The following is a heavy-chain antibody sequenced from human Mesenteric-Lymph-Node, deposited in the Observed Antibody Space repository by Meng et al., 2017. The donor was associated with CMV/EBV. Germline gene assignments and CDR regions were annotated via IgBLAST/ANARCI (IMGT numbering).Heavy chain of an antibody. CDR3: ARVPNCGGDCYSDY. J-gene: IGHJ4*02. CDR2: IYYSGST. CDR1: GDSIHGFY. Sequence: SETLSLTCTVSGDSIHGFYWSWIRQPPGRGVEWIGHIYYSGSTNYNPSLKSRVTISVDMSKNHFSLRLRSVTAADRAVYYCARVPNCGGDCYSDYWGQGTLVTVSS. D-gene: IGHD2-21*01. V-gene: IGHV4-59*01.